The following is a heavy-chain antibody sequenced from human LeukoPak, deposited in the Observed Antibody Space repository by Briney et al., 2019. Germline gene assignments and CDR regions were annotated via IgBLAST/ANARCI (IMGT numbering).Heavy chain of an antibody. CDR2: ISYDGSNK. CDR3: AREQGYSSSRPTEKYFQH. V-gene: IGHV3-30-3*01. D-gene: IGHD6-13*01. CDR1: GFTFSSYA. Sequence: GGSLRLSCAASGFTFSSYAMHWVRQAPGKGLEWVAVISYDGSNKYYADSVKGRFTISRDNSKNTRYLQMNSLRAEDTAVYYCAREQGYSSSRPTEKYFQHWGQGTLVTVSS. J-gene: IGHJ1*01.